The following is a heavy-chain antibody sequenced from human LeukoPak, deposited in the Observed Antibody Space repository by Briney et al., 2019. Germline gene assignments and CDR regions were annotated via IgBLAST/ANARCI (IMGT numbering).Heavy chain of an antibody. J-gene: IGHJ4*02. CDR2: INHSGST. V-gene: IGHV4-34*01. CDR3: ARGRYLTTLGGAAAGFLDS. Sequence: SETLSLTCAVYGGSFSGYYWSWIRQPPGKGLEWIGEINHSGSTNYNPSLKSRVTISVDTSQKQFSLRLTSVTAADTAVYYCARGRYLTTLGGAAAGFLDSWGQGTLVTVSS. CDR1: GGSFSGYY. D-gene: IGHD6-13*01.